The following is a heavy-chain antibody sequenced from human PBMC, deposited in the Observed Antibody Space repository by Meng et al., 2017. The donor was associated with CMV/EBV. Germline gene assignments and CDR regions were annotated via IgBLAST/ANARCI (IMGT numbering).Heavy chain of an antibody. J-gene: IGHJ4*02. Sequence: GSLRLSCAVYGGSFSGYYWSWIRQPPGKGLEWIGEINHSGSTNYNTSLKSRVTISVDTSKNQFSLKLSSVTAADTAVYYCAKARSSTSYRTYYFDYWGQGTLVTVSS. CDR3: AKARSSTSYRTYYFDY. V-gene: IGHV4-34*01. CDR2: INHSGST. D-gene: IGHD2-2*01. CDR1: GGSFSGYY.